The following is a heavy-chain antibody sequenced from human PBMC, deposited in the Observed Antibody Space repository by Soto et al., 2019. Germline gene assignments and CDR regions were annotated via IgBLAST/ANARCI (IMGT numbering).Heavy chain of an antibody. J-gene: IGHJ5*02. CDR2: INHSGST. D-gene: IGHD2-2*01. V-gene: IGHV4-34*01. CDR1: GGSFSGYY. CDR3: ARGRRGSRQLRGGWFDP. Sequence: QVQLQQWGAGLLKPSETLSLTCAVYGGSFSGYYWSWIRQPPGKGLEWMGEINHSGSTNYNPSLKSRVTISVDTSKNQFSLKLSSVTAADTAVYYCARGRRGSRQLRGGWFDPWGQGTLVTVSS.